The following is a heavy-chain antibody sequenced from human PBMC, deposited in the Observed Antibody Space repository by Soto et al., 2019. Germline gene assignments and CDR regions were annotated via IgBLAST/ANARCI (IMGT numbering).Heavy chain of an antibody. CDR2: IYYSGST. CDR3: ARHEQLWLGVDY. J-gene: IGHJ4*02. Sequence: QVQLQESGPGLVKPSETLSLTCTVSGGSISSYYWSWIRQPPGKGLEWIGYIYYSGSTNYNPSLKSRVTISVDTSKNQFSLKLSSVTAADTAVYYCARHEQLWLGVDYWGQGTLVTVSS. CDR1: GGSISSYY. V-gene: IGHV4-59*08. D-gene: IGHD5-18*01.